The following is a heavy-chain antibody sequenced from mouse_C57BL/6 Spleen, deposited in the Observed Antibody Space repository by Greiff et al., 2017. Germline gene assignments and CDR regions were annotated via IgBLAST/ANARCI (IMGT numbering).Heavy chain of an antibody. Sequence: QVQLQQSGAELAKPGASVKLSCKASGYTFTSYWMHWVKQRPGQGLEWIGYINPSSGYTKYNQKFKDKATLTADKSSSTAYMQLSSLTYEDSAVYYCAKSSSLSYWYFDVWGTGTTVTVSS. V-gene: IGHV1-7*01. D-gene: IGHD1-3*01. CDR2: INPSSGYT. J-gene: IGHJ1*03. CDR1: GYTFTSYW. CDR3: AKSSSLSYWYFDV.